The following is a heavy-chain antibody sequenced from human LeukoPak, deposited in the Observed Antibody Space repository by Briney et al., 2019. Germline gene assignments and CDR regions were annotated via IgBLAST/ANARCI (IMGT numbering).Heavy chain of an antibody. D-gene: IGHD2-21*02. CDR2: IWYDGSKT. J-gene: IGHJ4*02. CDR3: AKSNGDYKKGFDY. Sequence: GGSLRLSCAASGFTFSGYGMNWVRQAPGKGLDWLAIIWYDGSKTHYADSVEGRFTISRDNSENTLYLQMNDLRADDTAVYYCAKSNGDYKKGFDYWGQGTLVTVSS. CDR1: GFTFSGYG. V-gene: IGHV3-33*06.